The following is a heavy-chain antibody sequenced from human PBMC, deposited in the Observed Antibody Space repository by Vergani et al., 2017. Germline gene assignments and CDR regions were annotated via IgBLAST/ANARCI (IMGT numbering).Heavy chain of an antibody. CDR1: GGSFSGYY. D-gene: IGHD4-11*01. CDR3: ARRSGFYSNYWFDP. Sequence: QVQLQQWGAGLLKPSETLSLTCAVYGGSFSGYYWSWIRQPPGKGLEWIGEINHSGSTYYNPSLKSRVTISVDTSKNQFSLKLSSVTAADTAVYYCARRSGFYSNYWFDPWGQGTLVTVSS. V-gene: IGHV4-34*01. CDR2: INHSGST. J-gene: IGHJ5*02.